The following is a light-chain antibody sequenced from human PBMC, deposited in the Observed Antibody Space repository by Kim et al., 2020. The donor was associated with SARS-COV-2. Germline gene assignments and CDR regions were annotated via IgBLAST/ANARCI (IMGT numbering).Light chain of an antibody. V-gene: IGKV3-20*01. CDR1: QSVSSSY. CDR2: GAS. Sequence: EIVLTQSPGTLSLSPGERATLSCRASQSVSSSYLAWYQQKPGQAPRLLICGASSRATGIPDRFSGSGSGTDFTLTISRLEPEDFAVYYCQQYGSSPFMYSFGQGTKLEI. J-gene: IGKJ2*03. CDR3: QQYGSSPFMYS.